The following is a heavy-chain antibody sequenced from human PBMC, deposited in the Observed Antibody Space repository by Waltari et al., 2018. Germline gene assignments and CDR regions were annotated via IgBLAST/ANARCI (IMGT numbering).Heavy chain of an antibody. CDR1: GFTFSSYA. D-gene: IGHD3-22*01. CDR3: AKALRITMIVPHDY. Sequence: EVQLLESGGGLVQPGGSLRLSCAASGFTFSSYAMSWVRPAPGKGLEWVSAISGSGGSTNYADSVKGRFTISRDNSKNTLYLQMNSLRAEDTAVYYCAKALRITMIVPHDYWGQGTLVTVSS. J-gene: IGHJ4*02. V-gene: IGHV3-23*01. CDR2: ISGSGGST.